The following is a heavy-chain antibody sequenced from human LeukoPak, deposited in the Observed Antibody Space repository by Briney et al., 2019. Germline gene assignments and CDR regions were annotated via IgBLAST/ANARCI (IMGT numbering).Heavy chain of an antibody. D-gene: IGHD2-2*01. J-gene: IGHJ4*02. V-gene: IGHV1-18*04. CDR2: ISAYNGNT. Sequence: GASVTVSCTASGYTFTSYGISWVRQAPGQGLEWMGWISAYNGNTNYAQKLQGRVTMTTDTSTSTAYMELRSLRSDDTAVYYCARGGWGYCSSTSCYGLDYWGQGTLVTVSS. CDR1: GYTFTSYG. CDR3: ARGGWGYCSSTSCYGLDY.